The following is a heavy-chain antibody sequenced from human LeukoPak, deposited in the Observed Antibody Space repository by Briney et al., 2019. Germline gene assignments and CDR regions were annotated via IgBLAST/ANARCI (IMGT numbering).Heavy chain of an antibody. CDR2: IYPGDSDT. D-gene: IGHD6-13*01. CDR1: EYSFTSHW. J-gene: IGHJ4*02. V-gene: IGHV5-51*01. Sequence: GESLKISCKGSEYSFTSHWIGWVRQMPGKGLERMGIIYPGDSDTRYSPSFQGQVTISADKSISTAYLQWSSLKASDTAMYYCATGYRSSWYYFDYWGQGTLVTVSS. CDR3: ATGYRSSWYYFDY.